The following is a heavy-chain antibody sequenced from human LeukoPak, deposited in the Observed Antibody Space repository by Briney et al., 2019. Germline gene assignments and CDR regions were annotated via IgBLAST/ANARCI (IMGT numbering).Heavy chain of an antibody. D-gene: IGHD6-13*01. J-gene: IGHJ5*02. CDR3: ARHSSWYAENWFDP. CDR2: IIPILGIA. V-gene: IGHV1-69*04. Sequence: ASVTVSFKASGGTFSSYAISWVRQAPGQGLEWMGRIIPILGIANYAQKFQGRVTITADKSTSTAYMELSSLRSEDTAVYYCARHSSWYAENWFDPWGQGTLVTVSS. CDR1: GGTFSSYA.